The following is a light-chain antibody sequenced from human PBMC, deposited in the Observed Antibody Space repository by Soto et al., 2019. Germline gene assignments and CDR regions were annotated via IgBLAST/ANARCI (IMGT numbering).Light chain of an antibody. Sequence: QSALTQPASGSGSPGQSITISCTGTSSDVGGYNYVSWYQQHPGKAPKLMIYDVSNRPSGVSNRFSGSKSGNTAYLTISGLQAEDEADYYCSSYTSSSTRVLGTGTKLTVL. CDR2: DVS. CDR1: SSDVGGYNY. CDR3: SSYTSSSTRV. V-gene: IGLV2-14*01. J-gene: IGLJ1*01.